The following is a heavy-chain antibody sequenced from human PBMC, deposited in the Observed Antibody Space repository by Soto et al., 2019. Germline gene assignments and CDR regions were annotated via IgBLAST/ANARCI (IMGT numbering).Heavy chain of an antibody. CDR3: ARAITGTTHPYHFDD. CDR1: GYSFTSYW. CDR2: IYPVDSDT. J-gene: IGHJ4*02. D-gene: IGHD1-20*01. Sequence: PGESLKISCKGSGYSFTSYWIGWVRQMPGKGLEWMGIIYPVDSDTRYSPSFRGRVTISADKSISTAYLQWNSLQASDTAMYYCARAITGTTHPYHFDDWGQGSLVTVSS. V-gene: IGHV5-51*01.